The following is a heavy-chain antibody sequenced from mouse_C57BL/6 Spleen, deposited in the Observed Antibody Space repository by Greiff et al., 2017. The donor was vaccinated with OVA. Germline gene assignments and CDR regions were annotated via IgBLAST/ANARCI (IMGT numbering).Heavy chain of an antibody. CDR1: GYTFTDYN. D-gene: IGHD2-14*01. CDR3: ARDAEYDVGNWYFDV. Sequence: VQLQQSGPELVKPGASVKIPCKASGYTFTDYNMDWVKQSHGKSLEWIGDINPNNGGTIYNQKFKGKATLTVDKSSSTAYMELRSLTSEDTACYYCARDAEYDVGNWYFDVWGTGTTVTVSS. V-gene: IGHV1-18*01. J-gene: IGHJ1*03. CDR2: INPNNGGT.